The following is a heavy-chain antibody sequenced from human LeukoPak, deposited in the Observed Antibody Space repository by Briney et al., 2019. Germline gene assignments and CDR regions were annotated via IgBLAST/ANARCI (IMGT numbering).Heavy chain of an antibody. CDR2: IYTSGST. Sequence: SETLSLTCTVSGGSISSGSYYWSWIRQPAGKGLEWIGRIYTSGSTNYNPSLKSRVTISVDTSKNQFSLKLSSVTAADTAVYYCASSYCSSTSCRGGDYWGQGTLVTVSS. V-gene: IGHV4-61*02. D-gene: IGHD2-2*01. CDR3: ASSYCSSTSCRGGDY. CDR1: GGSISSGSYY. J-gene: IGHJ4*02.